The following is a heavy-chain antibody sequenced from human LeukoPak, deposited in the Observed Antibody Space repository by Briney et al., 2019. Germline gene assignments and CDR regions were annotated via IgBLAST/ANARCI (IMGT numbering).Heavy chain of an antibody. V-gene: IGHV3-66*01. CDR3: ARDRGSGLDY. CDR2: IYSGGYT. D-gene: IGHD3-10*01. CDR1: GFTFSSYS. Sequence: GGSLRLSCAASGFTFSSYSMNWVRQAPGKGLEWVSVIYSGGYTYYADSVKGGFTISRDNSKNTLYLQMNSLRAEDTAVYYCARDRGSGLDYWGQGTLVTVSS. J-gene: IGHJ4*02.